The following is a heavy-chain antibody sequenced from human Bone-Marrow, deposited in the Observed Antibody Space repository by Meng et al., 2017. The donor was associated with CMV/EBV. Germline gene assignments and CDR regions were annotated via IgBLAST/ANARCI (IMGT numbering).Heavy chain of an antibody. Sequence: GGSLRLSCAASGFTFSRSVMHWVRQAPVKGLEWVAAISYDGSNKYYADSVKGRFTISRDTAKNTLYLQMNSLRPEDTAVYYCAREITRQFDKNDSTDYYRDYWGQRTLVTVSS. J-gene: IGHJ4*02. CDR1: GFTFSRSV. CDR3: AREITRQFDKNDSTDYYRDY. CDR2: ISYDGSNK. V-gene: IGHV3-30-3*01. D-gene: IGHD3-10*01.